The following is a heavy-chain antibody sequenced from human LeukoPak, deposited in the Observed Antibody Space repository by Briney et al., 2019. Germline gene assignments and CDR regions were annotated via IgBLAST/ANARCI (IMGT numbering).Heavy chain of an antibody. CDR3: VRLVVERYYYHGMDV. V-gene: IGHV3-48*03. CDR1: GFTFSSYE. J-gene: IGHJ6*02. Sequence: GGSLRLSCAASGFTFSSYEMNWVRQAPGKGLEWVSYISSSGSTIYYADSVKGRFTISGDNAKSSLYLQMNSLIAEDTAVYYCVRLVVERYYYHGMDVWGQGTTVTVSS. D-gene: IGHD6-19*01. CDR2: ISSSGSTI.